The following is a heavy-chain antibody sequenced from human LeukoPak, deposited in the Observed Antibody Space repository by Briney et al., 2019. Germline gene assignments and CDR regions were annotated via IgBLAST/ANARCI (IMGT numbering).Heavy chain of an antibody. CDR3: ARSGYLSPDAFDI. CDR1: GYTFIDHF. D-gene: IGHD5-12*01. J-gene: IGHJ3*02. Sequence: ASVKVSCKASGYTFIDHFINWVRQAPGQGLEWMGWINPNSGGTEYSHKFQGWVTMTRDTSIGTAYIDLSRLTSDDTAVYYCARSGYLSPDAFDIWGLGTMITVSS. CDR2: INPNSGGT. V-gene: IGHV1-2*04.